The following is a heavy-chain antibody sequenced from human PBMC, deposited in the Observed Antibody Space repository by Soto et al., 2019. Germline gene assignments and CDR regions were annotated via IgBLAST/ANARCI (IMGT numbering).Heavy chain of an antibody. CDR2: ISWDGGST. J-gene: IGHJ4*02. CDR3: AKDIRGGSEAFDY. D-gene: IGHD3-16*01. V-gene: IGHV3-43*01. Sequence: EVQLVESGGVVVQPGGSMRLSCAASGFTFDDYTMHWVRQAPGKGLEWVSLISWDGGSTYYADSVKGRFTISRDNSKNSLYLQMNSLRTEDTALYYCAKDIRGGSEAFDYWGQGTLVTVSS. CDR1: GFTFDDYT.